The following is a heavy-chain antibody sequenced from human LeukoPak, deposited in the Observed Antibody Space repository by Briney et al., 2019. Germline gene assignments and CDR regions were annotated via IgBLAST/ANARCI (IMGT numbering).Heavy chain of an antibody. CDR1: GYTFTSYY. J-gene: IGHJ3*02. CDR2: INPSGGST. CDR3: ARVRGYGSGWPSDAFDI. V-gene: IGHV1-46*03. D-gene: IGHD6-19*01. Sequence: GASVKVSCKASGYTFTSYYMHWVRQAPGQGLEWMGIINPSGGSTSYAQKFQGRVTMTRDTSTSTVYMELSSLRSEDTAVYYCARVRGYGSGWPSDAFDIWGQGTMVTVSS.